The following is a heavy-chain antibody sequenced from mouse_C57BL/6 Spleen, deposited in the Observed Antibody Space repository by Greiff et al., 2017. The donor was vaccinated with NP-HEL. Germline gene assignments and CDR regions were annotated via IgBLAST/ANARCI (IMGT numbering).Heavy chain of an antibody. CDR1: GYAFSSYW. J-gene: IGHJ2*01. V-gene: IGHV1-80*01. CDR3: ARSAGGHFDG. CDR2: IYPGDGDT. Sequence: VKLQQSGAELVKPGASVKLSCKASGYAFSSYWMNWVKQRPGKGLEWIGQIYPGDGDTNYNGKFKGKATLTADKSSSTAYMQLSRLTSEDSAVYCCARSAGGHFDGWGKGTTLTVSS.